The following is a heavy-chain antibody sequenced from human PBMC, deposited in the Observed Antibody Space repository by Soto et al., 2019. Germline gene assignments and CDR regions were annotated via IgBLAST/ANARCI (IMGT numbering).Heavy chain of an antibody. CDR3: STGPRPNSGAVGGTPTNLKF. V-gene: IGHV3-15*07. D-gene: IGHD1-26*01. J-gene: IGHJ4*02. CDR2: IKSRPDGGTT. CDR1: SVVFSHGW. Sequence: GGSLRLSCVDSSVVFSHGWMYWVRQAPGKGLEWVGRIKSRPDGGTTDYAAPVKGRFTISRDDSKNTLFLQMDSLKIEDTGAYYCSTGPRPNSGAVGGTPTNLKFWGQGTQVTVSS.